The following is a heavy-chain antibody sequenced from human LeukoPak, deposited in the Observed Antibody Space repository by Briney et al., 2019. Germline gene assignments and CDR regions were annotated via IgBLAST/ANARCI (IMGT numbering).Heavy chain of an antibody. CDR3: ADYDSSGYPY. V-gene: IGHV4-59*01. J-gene: IGHJ4*02. CDR1: GGSISGYY. D-gene: IGHD3-22*01. Sequence: SETLSLTCTVSGGSISGYYWSWIRQPPGKGLEWIGYIYYSGSTNYNPSLKSRVTISVDTSKNQFSLKLNSVTAADTAVYYCADYDSSGYPYWGQGTLVTVSS. CDR2: IYYSGST.